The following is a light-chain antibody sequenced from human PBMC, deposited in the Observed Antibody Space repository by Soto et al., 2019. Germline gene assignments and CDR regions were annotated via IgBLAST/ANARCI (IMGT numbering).Light chain of an antibody. V-gene: IGKV3-11*01. J-gene: IGKJ4*01. Sequence: IVLTPSPATLSLSPGERATLSCRARQTVSTYLSWYQHKPGQAPRLLIYGASNRATGIPARFSGSGSGTDFTLTISSLEPEDSAVYYCQQRYNWLTFGGGTKVDIK. CDR2: GAS. CDR3: QQRYNWLT. CDR1: QTVSTY.